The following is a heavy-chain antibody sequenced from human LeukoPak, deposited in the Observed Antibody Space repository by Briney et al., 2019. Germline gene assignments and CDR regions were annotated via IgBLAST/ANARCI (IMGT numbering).Heavy chain of an antibody. CDR2: ISGSGGST. J-gene: IGHJ4*02. D-gene: IGHD1-1*01. Sequence: AGRSLRLSCAASGFTFNNYAMSWVRQAPGKGLEWVSAISGSGGSTFYADSVKGRFTISRDSSKNTLFLQVNSLRAEDTAVYYCAKETQLTVSALFDYWGQGTLVTVYS. V-gene: IGHV3-23*01. CDR1: GFTFNNYA. CDR3: AKETQLTVSALFDY.